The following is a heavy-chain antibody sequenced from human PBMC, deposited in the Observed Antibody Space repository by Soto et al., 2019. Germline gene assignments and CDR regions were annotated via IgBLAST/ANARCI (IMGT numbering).Heavy chain of an antibody. Sequence: ASETLSLTCTVSGGSTSSGDYYWSWIRQPPGKGLEWIGYIHDSGSTNYNPSLKSRVIISVDTSKNQFSLKLSSVTAADTAVYYCARGYHNLLTGFYTWGQGTLVTVSS. CDR3: ARGYHNLLTGFYT. CDR1: GGSTSSGDYY. CDR2: IHDSGST. D-gene: IGHD3-9*01. J-gene: IGHJ4*01. V-gene: IGHV4-30-4*01.